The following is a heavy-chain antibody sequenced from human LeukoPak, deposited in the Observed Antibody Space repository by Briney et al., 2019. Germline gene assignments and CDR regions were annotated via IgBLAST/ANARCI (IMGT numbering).Heavy chain of an antibody. CDR1: GYTFTGYY. J-gene: IGHJ4*02. V-gene: IGHV1-2*02. Sequence: ASVKVSCKASGYTFTGYYMHWVRQAPGQGLEWMGWINPNSGGTNYAQKFQGRVTMTRDTSISTAYMELSRLRSDDTAVYYCARDYPTGYCSSGSRYSLSTSHCCDVVVYWGQGTLVTVSS. CDR2: INPNSGGT. D-gene: IGHD2-15*01. CDR3: ARDYPTGYCSSGSRYSLSTSHCCDVVVY.